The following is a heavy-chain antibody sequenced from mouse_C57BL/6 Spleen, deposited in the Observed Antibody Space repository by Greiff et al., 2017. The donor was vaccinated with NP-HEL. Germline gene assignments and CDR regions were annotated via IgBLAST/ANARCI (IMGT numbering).Heavy chain of an antibody. Sequence: VKLQESGAELARPGASVKLSCKASGYTFTSYGISWVKQRTGQGLEWIGEIYPRSGNTYYNEKFKGKATLTADKSSSTAYMELRSLTSEDSAVYFCARKGGNYHFDVWGTGTTVTVSS. CDR2: IYPRSGNT. D-gene: IGHD2-1*01. V-gene: IGHV1-81*01. CDR3: ARKGGNYHFDV. J-gene: IGHJ1*03. CDR1: GYTFTSYG.